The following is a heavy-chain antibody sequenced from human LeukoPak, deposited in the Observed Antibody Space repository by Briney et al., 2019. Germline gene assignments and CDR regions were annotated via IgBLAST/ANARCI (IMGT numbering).Heavy chain of an antibody. V-gene: IGHV4-34*01. Sequence: SETLSLTCAVYGGSFSGYYWSWIRQPPGKGLEWIGEINHSGSTNYNPSLKSRVTISVDTSKNQFSLKLSSVTAADTAVYYCARRYYYDSSGYHFDYWGQGTLVTVSS. D-gene: IGHD3-22*01. CDR2: INHSGST. J-gene: IGHJ4*02. CDR3: ARRYYYDSSGYHFDY. CDR1: GGSFSGYY.